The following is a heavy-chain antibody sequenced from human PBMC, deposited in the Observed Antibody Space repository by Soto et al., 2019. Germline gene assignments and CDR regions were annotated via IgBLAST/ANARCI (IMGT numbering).Heavy chain of an antibody. CDR2: IYYSGST. Sequence: SEPQSVTRSVSEGSIGGSSYHRSRIRQPPGKGLEWIGSIYYSGSTYYNPSLKSRVTISVDTSKNQFSLKLSSVTAADTAVYYCASSKGVKYDFWSGYYTGGWFDPWGQGTLVTVSS. CDR1: EGSIGGSSYH. J-gene: IGHJ5*02. V-gene: IGHV4-39*01. CDR3: ASSKGVKYDFWSGYYTGGWFDP. D-gene: IGHD3-3*01.